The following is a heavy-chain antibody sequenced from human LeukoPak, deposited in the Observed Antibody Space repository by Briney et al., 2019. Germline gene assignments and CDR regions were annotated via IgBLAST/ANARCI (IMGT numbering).Heavy chain of an antibody. CDR2: MNPNSGNT. D-gene: IGHD5-12*01. CDR1: GYRFITFD. CDR3: ARMHSGYGRPFHYSYYGMDV. J-gene: IGHJ6*02. V-gene: IGHV1-8*02. Sequence: ASVKVSCKTSGYRFITFDINWVRQAPGQGLEWMGWMNPNSGNTGYAQKFQGRVTMTRNTSISTAYMELSSLRSEDTAVYYCARMHSGYGRPFHYSYYGMDVWGQGTTVTVSS.